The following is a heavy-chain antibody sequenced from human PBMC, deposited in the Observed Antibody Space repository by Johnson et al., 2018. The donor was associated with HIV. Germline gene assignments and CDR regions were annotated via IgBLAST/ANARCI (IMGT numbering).Heavy chain of an antibody. D-gene: IGHD3-22*01. V-gene: IGHV3-53*01. J-gene: IGHJ3*02. CDR3: AKDPMIVVAKSDAFDI. Sequence: VQLVESGGGLIQPGGSLRLSCAASGFTVSSNYMSWVRQAPGKGLEWVSVIYSGGSTYYADSVKGRFTISRDNSKNTLYLQMNSLRAEDTAVYYCAKDPMIVVAKSDAFDIWGQGTMVTVSS. CDR2: IYSGGST. CDR1: GFTVSSNY.